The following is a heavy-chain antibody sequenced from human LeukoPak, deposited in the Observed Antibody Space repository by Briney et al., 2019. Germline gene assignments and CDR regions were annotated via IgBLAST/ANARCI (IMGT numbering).Heavy chain of an antibody. V-gene: IGHV5-51*01. J-gene: IGHJ4*02. CDR3: ARQMKVVGYDCSGYSTDGGVDY. CDR1: GYSFTSYW. D-gene: IGHD3-22*01. CDR2: IYPGDSDT. Sequence: PGESLKISCKGSGYSFTSYWIGWVRQMPGKGLEWMGIIYPGDSDTRYSPSFQGQVTISADKSISTAYLQWSSLKASDTAMYYCARQMKVVGYDCSGYSTDGGVDYWGQGTLVTVSS.